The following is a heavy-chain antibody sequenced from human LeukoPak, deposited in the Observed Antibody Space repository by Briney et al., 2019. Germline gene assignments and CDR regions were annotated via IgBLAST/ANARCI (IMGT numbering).Heavy chain of an antibody. CDR3: ARDQRYGDYVGAFDI. CDR2: ISGSGGST. D-gene: IGHD4-17*01. Sequence: PGGSLRLSCAASGFTFSSYAMSWVRQAPGKGLEWVSAISGSGGSTYYADSVKGRFTISRDNSKNTLYLQMNSLRAEDTAVYYCARDQRYGDYVGAFDIWGQGTMVTVSS. CDR1: GFTFSSYA. V-gene: IGHV3-23*01. J-gene: IGHJ3*02.